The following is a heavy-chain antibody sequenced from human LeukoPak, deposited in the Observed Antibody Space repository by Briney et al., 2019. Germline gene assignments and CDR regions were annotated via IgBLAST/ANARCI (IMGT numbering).Heavy chain of an antibody. CDR3: ARVYDSSGYPIDY. D-gene: IGHD3-22*01. CDR1: GFTFSDYY. J-gene: IGHJ4*02. Sequence: GGSLRLSCAASGFTFSDYYMSWIRQAPGKGLEWVSYISSSGSTIYYADSVKGRFTISRDSAKNSLYLQMNSLRAEDTAVYYCARVYDSSGYPIDYWGQGTLVTVSS. V-gene: IGHV3-11*01. CDR2: ISSSGSTI.